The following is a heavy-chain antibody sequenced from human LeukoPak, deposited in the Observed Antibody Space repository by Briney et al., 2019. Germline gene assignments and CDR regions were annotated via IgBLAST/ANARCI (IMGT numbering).Heavy chain of an antibody. V-gene: IGHV4-4*07. CDR2: IYSSGST. CDR3: ARGVSSGYYSVYYFDY. J-gene: IGHJ4*02. CDR1: GGSISSYY. D-gene: IGHD3-22*01. Sequence: PSETLSLTCTVSGGSISSYYWSWIRQPAGKGLEWIVRIYSSGSTNYNPSLKSRVTMSVDTSKNQFSLKLTSVTAADTAVYYCARGVSSGYYSVYYFDYWGQGTLVTVSS.